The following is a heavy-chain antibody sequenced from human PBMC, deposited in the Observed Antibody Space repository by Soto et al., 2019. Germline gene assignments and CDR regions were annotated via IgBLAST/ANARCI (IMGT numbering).Heavy chain of an antibody. CDR2: IYYSGST. Sequence: SETLSLNCKVSGGSISSSSYYWGWIRQPPGKGLEWIGSIYYSGSTYYNPSLKSRVTISVDTSKNQFSLKLSSVSAADTAVYYCARHGDVDTAMGIDYWGQGTLVTVSS. CDR3: ARHGDVDTAMGIDY. V-gene: IGHV4-39*01. CDR1: GGSISSSSYY. J-gene: IGHJ4*02. D-gene: IGHD5-18*01.